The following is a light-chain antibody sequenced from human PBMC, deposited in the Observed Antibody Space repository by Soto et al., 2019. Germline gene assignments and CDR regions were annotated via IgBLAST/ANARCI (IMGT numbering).Light chain of an antibody. V-gene: IGKV1-12*01. CDR3: QQANSFPLT. J-gene: IGKJ5*01. CDR2: AAS. CDR1: QGISSH. Sequence: IQLTQSPSSLSASXGDRVTITCRASQGISSHLAWYQQKPGKAPKLMIYAASSLQSGVPSRFSGSGSGTDCTLTISSLQPEDVATYYCQQANSFPLTFGQGTRLEIK.